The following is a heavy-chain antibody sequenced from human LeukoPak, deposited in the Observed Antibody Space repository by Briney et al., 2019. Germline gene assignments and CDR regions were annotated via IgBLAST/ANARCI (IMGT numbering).Heavy chain of an antibody. CDR2: INSDGSST. V-gene: IGHV3-74*01. J-gene: IGHJ4*02. CDR3: ARPWGGYNQYYFDY. Sequence: GGSLRLSCAASGFTFSSYWMHWVRQAPGKGLVWVSRINSDGSSTSYADSVKGRFTISRDNAKNSLYLQMNSLRAEDTAVYYCARPWGGYNQYYFDYWGQGTLVTVSS. CDR1: GFTFSSYW. D-gene: IGHD5-24*01.